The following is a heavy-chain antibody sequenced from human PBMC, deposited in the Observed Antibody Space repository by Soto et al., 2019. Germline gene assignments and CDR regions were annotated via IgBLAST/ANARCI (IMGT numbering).Heavy chain of an antibody. D-gene: IGHD6-13*01. CDR1: GYTFTTYF. J-gene: IGHJ6*02. V-gene: IGHV1-46*01. CDR3: ARDIKGSSSEYGMDV. CDR2: INPSDGST. Sequence: ASVKVSCKASGYTFTTYFLHWVRQAPGQGLEWMGIINPSDGSTSYTQKFQGRVTISVDTSKNQFSLKLSSVTAADTAVYYCARDIKGSSSEYGMDVWGQGTTVTVSS.